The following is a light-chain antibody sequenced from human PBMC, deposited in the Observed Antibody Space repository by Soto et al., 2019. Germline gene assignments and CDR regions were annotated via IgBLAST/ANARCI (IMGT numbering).Light chain of an antibody. Sequence: EIVMTHSPATLSVSPWEIATLSCRASQSVSSNFAWYQQKPGQAPRLLMYDAILRAAGIPARLSGSWSGTEFTLTINSLQSGDFALYYCQQYDAWPLSFGGGTKVDIK. V-gene: IGKV3-15*01. CDR2: DAI. J-gene: IGKJ4*01. CDR3: QQYDAWPLS. CDR1: QSVSSN.